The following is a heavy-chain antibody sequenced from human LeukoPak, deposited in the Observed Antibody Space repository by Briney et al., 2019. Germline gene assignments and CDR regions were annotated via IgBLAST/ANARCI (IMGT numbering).Heavy chain of an antibody. D-gene: IGHD1-26*01. CDR1: GGSFSGYY. V-gene: IGHV4-34*01. CDR3: ARGSGSYWEGAYYFDY. CDR2: INHSGST. J-gene: IGHJ4*02. Sequence: SETLSLTCAVYGGSFSGYYWSWIRQPPGKGLEWIGEINHSGSTYYNPSLKSRVTISVDTSKNQFSLKLSSVTAADTAVYYCARGSGSYWEGAYYFDYWGQGTLVTVSS.